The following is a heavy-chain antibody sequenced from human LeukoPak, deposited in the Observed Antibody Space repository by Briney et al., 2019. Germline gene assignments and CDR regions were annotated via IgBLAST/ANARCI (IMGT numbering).Heavy chain of an antibody. Sequence: GGSLRLSCVGSGYTFSSYSMNWVRQAPGKGLEWVSYISSTVNAIYYADSVKCRFTISRDNTKNSLYLQIDSLRAEDTAVYDSARDYRLSDWGQEALVTVSS. CDR2: ISSTVNAI. V-gene: IGHV3-48*01. CDR1: GYTFSSYS. CDR3: ARDYRLSD. J-gene: IGHJ4*02. D-gene: IGHD3-3*02.